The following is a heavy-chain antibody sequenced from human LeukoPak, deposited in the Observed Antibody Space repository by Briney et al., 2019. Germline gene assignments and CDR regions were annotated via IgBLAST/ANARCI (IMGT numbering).Heavy chain of an antibody. Sequence: GESLKISCKVSGYRFTNYWIGWVRLMPGKGLEWMGIIYPGDSDARYSPSFQRQVTISADKSISTAYLQWTSLKASDTAMYYCAMSTEQGAYGGNSAMVLDYWGQGTLVTVSS. CDR2: IYPGDSDA. V-gene: IGHV5-51*01. CDR1: GYRFTNYW. CDR3: AMSTEQGAYGGNSAMVLDY. D-gene: IGHD4-23*01. J-gene: IGHJ4*02.